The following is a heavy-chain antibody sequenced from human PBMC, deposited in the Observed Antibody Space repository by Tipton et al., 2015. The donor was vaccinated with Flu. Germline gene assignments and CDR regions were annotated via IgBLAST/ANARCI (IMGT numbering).Heavy chain of an antibody. CDR2: NNPNSGGT. CDR3: ARVRVRPDPYYYGMDV. J-gene: IGHJ6*02. V-gene: IGHV1-2*02. CDR1: GYTFTGYY. Sequence: QLVQSGAEVKKPGASVKVSCKASGYTFTGYYMHWVRQAPGQGLEWMGWNNPNSGGTNYAQKFQGRVTMTRDTSISTAYMELSRLRSDDTAVYYCARVRVRPDPYYYGMDVWGQGTTATVSS. D-gene: IGHD4/OR15-4a*01.